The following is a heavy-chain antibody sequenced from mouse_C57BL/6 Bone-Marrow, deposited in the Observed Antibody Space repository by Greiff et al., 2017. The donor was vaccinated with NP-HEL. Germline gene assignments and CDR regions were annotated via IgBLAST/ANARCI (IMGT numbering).Heavy chain of an antibody. V-gene: IGHV1-54*01. CDR3: ASTALGDY. D-gene: IGHD1-2*01. Sequence: QVQLQQSGAELVRPGTSVKVSCKASGYAFTNYLIEWVKQRPGQGLEWIGVINPGSGGTNYNEKFKGKATLTADKSSSTAYMQLSSLTSEDSAVYFCASTALGDYWGQGTTLTVSS. CDR2: INPGSGGT. J-gene: IGHJ2*01. CDR1: GYAFTNYL.